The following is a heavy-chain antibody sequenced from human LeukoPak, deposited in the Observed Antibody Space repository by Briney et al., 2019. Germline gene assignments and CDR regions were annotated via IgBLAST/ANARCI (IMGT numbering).Heavy chain of an antibody. V-gene: IGHV3-30*18. CDR3: VKGDYYGSVLPFDY. Sequence: GGSLRLSCGASGFTFSSFGMHWVRQAPGKGLEWVAVISYDGNNKYYVDSVKGRFTISRDNSKNTLSLQMNSLGAEDTAVYYCVKGDYYGSVLPFDYWGQGTLVTVSS. D-gene: IGHD3-10*01. CDR2: ISYDGNNK. J-gene: IGHJ4*02. CDR1: GFTFSSFG.